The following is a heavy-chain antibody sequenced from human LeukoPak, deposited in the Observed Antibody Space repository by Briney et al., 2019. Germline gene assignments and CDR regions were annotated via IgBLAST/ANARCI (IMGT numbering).Heavy chain of an antibody. CDR2: IDPNSGGT. CDR3: VRDRYDFWSGFQGIDAFDI. D-gene: IGHD3-3*01. J-gene: IGHJ3*02. CDR1: GYTFTGHF. V-gene: IGHV1-2*02. Sequence: ASVKVSCKASGYTFTGHFIHWVRQAPGQGLEWVGWIDPNSGGTKYAQKFQGRVTMTRDTFISTAYMELTRLTSDDTAVYYCVRDRYDFWSGFQGIDAFDIWGQGTMVTVSS.